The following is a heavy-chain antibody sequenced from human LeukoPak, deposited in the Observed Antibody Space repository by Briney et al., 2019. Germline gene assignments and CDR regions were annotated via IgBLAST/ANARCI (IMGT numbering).Heavy chain of an antibody. J-gene: IGHJ4*02. Sequence: GGSLRLSCAASGFTFSSYAMSWVRQAPGKGLEWVSAISGSGGSTYYADSVKGRFTISRDNSKNTLYLQMNSLRAEDTAVYYCAGLVRRLQRLNIGRDSDYATGYYLDSWGQGTLVTVSS. CDR2: ISGSGGST. CDR1: GFTFSSYA. V-gene: IGHV3-23*01. CDR3: AGLVRRLQRLNIGRDSDYATGYYLDS. D-gene: IGHD5-12*01.